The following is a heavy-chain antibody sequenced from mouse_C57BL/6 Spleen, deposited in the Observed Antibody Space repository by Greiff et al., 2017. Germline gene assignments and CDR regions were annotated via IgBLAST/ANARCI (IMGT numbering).Heavy chain of an antibody. V-gene: IGHV1-81*01. CDR3: ARFGVGYY. J-gene: IGHJ2*01. Sequence: VQRVESGAELARPGASVKLSCKASGYTFTSYGISWVKQRTGQGLEWIGEIYPRSGNTYYNEKFKGKATLTADKSSSTAYMELRSLTSEDSAVYFCARFGVGYYWGQGTTLTVSS. D-gene: IGHD3-1*01. CDR1: GYTFTSYG. CDR2: IYPRSGNT.